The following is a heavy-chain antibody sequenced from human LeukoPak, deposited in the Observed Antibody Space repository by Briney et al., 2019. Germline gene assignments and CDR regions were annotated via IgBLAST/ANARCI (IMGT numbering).Heavy chain of an antibody. Sequence: ASVKVFCKASGGTFSTYPISWVRQAPGQGLEWMGRIIPILYIANYAQTFQGRVTIIADNSTSTVYMELSSLRSEGTAVYYCARGHSTIPRKSAYLYEAFDIWGQGTKVSVSS. V-gene: IGHV1-69*04. J-gene: IGHJ3*02. CDR2: IIPILYIA. D-gene: IGHD1-14*01. CDR3: ARGHSTIPRKSAYLYEAFDI. CDR1: GGTFSTYP.